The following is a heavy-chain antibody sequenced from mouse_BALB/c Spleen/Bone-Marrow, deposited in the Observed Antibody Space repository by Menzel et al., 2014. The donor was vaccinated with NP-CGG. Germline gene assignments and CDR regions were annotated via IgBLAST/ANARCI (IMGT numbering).Heavy chain of an antibody. V-gene: IGHV3-1*02. J-gene: IGHJ3*01. CDR2: IHYSGST. D-gene: IGHD2-4*01. CDR1: GYSITSGYN. Sequence: EVKVEESGPDLVKPSQSLSLTCTVTGYSITSGYNWHWIRQFPGNKLEWMGYIHYSGSTDYNPSLKSRISITRDTSKNQFFLQLISVTTEDTATYYCARDYDYSWFAYWGQGTLVTVSA. CDR3: ARDYDYSWFAY.